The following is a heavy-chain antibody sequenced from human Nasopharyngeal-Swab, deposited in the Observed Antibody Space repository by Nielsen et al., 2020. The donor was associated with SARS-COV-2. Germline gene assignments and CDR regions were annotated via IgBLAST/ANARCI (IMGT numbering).Heavy chain of an antibody. CDR2: IYYSGST. Sequence: WIRQPPGKGLEWIAYIYYSGSTNYNPSLKSRVTVSVDTSKNQFSLKLSSVTAADTAVYYCARDRRNYYGSGSYLGVWGKGTTVTVSS. J-gene: IGHJ6*04. V-gene: IGHV4-59*12. CDR3: ARDRRNYYGSGSYLGV. D-gene: IGHD3-10*01.